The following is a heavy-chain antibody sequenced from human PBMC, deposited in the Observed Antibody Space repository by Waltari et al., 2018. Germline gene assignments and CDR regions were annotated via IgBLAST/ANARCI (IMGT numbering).Heavy chain of an antibody. CDR2: IYHSGST. CDR3: ARHRPPVVVPANGMDV. D-gene: IGHD2-2*01. CDR1: GYSISSGYY. J-gene: IGHJ6*02. Sequence: QVQLQESGPGLVKPSETLSLTCAVSGYSISSGYYWGWIRQPPGKGLEWIGSIYHSGSTYYNPSLKSRVTISVDTSKNQFSLKLSSVTAADTAVYYCARHRPPVVVPANGMDVWGQGTTVTVSS. V-gene: IGHV4-38-2*01.